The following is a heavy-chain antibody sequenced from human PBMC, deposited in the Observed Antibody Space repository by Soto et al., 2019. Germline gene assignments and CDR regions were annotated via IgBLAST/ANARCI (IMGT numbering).Heavy chain of an antibody. CDR1: GGSISSGGYS. CDR3: ARKSRDGYNYI. D-gene: IGHD5-12*01. V-gene: IGHV4-30-2*01. Sequence: PALTCAVSGGSISSGGYSWSWIRQPPGKGLEWIGYIYHSGSTYYNPSLKSRVTISVDRSKNQFSLKLSSVTAADTAVYYCARKSRDGYNYIWGQGTMVTVSS. CDR2: IYHSGST. J-gene: IGHJ3*02.